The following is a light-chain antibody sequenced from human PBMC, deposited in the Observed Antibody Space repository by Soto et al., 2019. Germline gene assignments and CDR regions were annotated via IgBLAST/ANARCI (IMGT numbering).Light chain of an antibody. CDR1: QSVSGW. Sequence: DIHMTQSPSTLSASVGDTVTVTCLASQSVSGWLAWYQQKPGEAPKLLIYEASSLESGVPSRFSGSGSGTEFTLTISSLQPDDFATYYCQQLFDSPITFGQGTRLEIK. V-gene: IGKV1-5*01. CDR3: QQLFDSPIT. CDR2: EAS. J-gene: IGKJ5*01.